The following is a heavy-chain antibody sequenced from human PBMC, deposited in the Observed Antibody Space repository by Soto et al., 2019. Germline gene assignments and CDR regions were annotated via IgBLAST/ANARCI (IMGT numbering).Heavy chain of an antibody. CDR3: ARGGVLWFGESILDY. D-gene: IGHD3-10*01. Sequence: GGSLRPSCAASGFAFSSYWMKWVRQAPGKGLEWVANINQDGGEKYYVDSVKGRFTISRDNAKNSLYLQMNSLRAEDTAVYYCARGGVLWFGESILDYWGQGTLVTVSS. CDR2: INQDGGEK. V-gene: IGHV3-7*01. J-gene: IGHJ4*02. CDR1: GFAFSSYW.